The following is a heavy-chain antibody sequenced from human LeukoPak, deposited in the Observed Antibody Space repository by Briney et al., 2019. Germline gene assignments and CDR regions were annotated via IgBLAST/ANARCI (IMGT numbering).Heavy chain of an antibody. CDR3: AKDRRDDYVWGTVDWFDP. J-gene: IGHJ5*02. CDR2: ISGSGGST. V-gene: IGHV3-23*01. CDR1: GFTFSSYA. Sequence: GGSLRLSCAASGFTFSSYAMSWVRQAPGKGLEWVSAISGSGGSTYYADSVKGRFTISRDNSKNTLYLQMSSLRAEDTAVYYCAKDRRDDYVWGTVDWFDPWGQETLVTVSS. D-gene: IGHD3-16*01.